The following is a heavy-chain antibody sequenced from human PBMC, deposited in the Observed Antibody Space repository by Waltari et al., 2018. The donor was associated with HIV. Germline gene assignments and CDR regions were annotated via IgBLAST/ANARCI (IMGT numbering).Heavy chain of an antibody. J-gene: IGHJ5*02. Sequence: QVQLQESGPGLVKPSQTLSLTCTVSGGSISSGGYYWSWIRQHPGKGLEWIGYIYYSGSTYFHPSLKSRVTISVDTSKNQFSLKLSSVTAADTAVYYCARVLSAGGVRWFDPWGQGTLVTVSS. CDR2: IYYSGST. V-gene: IGHV4-31*03. CDR1: GGSISSGGYY. CDR3: ARVLSAGGVRWFDP. D-gene: IGHD3-16*01.